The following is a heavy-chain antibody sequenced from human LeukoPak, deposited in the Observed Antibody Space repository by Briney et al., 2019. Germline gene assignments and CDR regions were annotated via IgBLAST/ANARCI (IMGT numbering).Heavy chain of an antibody. CDR2: IIPIFGTA. D-gene: IGHD2-15*01. J-gene: IGHJ4*02. CDR1: GGTFSSYA. CDR3: AREDCSGGSCYWDFDY. Sequence: SVKVSCKASGGTFSSYAISWVRQAPGQGLEWMGGIIPIFGTANYAQKFQGRVTITADGSTSTAYMELSSLRSEDTAVYYCAREDCSGGSCYWDFDYWGQGTLVTVSS. V-gene: IGHV1-69*01.